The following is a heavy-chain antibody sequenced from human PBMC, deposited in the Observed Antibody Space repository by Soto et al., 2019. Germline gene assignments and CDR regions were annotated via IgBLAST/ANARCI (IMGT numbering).Heavy chain of an antibody. V-gene: IGHV3-21*01. CDR2: ITISGNSI. J-gene: IGHJ4*02. Sequence: PGGSLRLSCAASGFTFTRYSMNWVRQATGKGLEWVSSITISGNSIQYADSVKGRFTISRDNAKNSLYLQMNSLRVEDTAVYFCARDYYYDSSGYSPLDYWGQGTLVTVSS. CDR3: ARDYYYDSSGYSPLDY. CDR1: GFTFTRYS. D-gene: IGHD3-22*01.